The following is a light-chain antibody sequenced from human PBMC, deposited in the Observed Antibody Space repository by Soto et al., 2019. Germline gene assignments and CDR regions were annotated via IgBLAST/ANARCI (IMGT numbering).Light chain of an antibody. CDR2: EVT. Sequence: LTQPASVSGSPGQSITISCTGTSSDVGTYNYVSWYQQHPGKAPKVMIYEVTYRPSGVSNRFSGSKSGNTASLTISGLQAEDEAEYYCSSYTGSSTLYVFGTGTKVTVL. V-gene: IGLV2-14*01. CDR3: SSYTGSSTLYV. J-gene: IGLJ1*01. CDR1: SSDVGTYNY.